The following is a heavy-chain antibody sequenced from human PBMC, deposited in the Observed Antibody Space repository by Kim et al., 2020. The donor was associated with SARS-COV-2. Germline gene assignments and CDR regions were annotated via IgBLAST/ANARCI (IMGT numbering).Heavy chain of an antibody. D-gene: IGHD2-21*01. J-gene: IGHJ6*02. CDR3: ARDIPGDYYYGMDV. Sequence: EQKVQGRDTMTKDTSTSTVYMELSSLRSEDTAVYYCARDIPGDYYYGMDVWGQGTTVTVSS. V-gene: IGHV1-46*01.